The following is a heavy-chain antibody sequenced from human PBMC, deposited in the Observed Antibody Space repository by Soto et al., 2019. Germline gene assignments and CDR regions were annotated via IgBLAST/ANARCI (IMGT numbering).Heavy chain of an antibody. V-gene: IGHV1-69*01. Sequence: QVQLVQSGAEVKKPGSSVKVSCKASGGTFSSYAISWVRQAPGQGLEWMGGLIPIFGTANYAQKFKGRVTITADESTSTAYMELSSLRSEDTAVYYCARDRDYGGNSGGGLGYFQHWGQGTLVTVSS. CDR3: ARDRDYGGNSGGGLGYFQH. CDR1: GGTFSSYA. J-gene: IGHJ1*01. D-gene: IGHD4-17*01. CDR2: LIPIFGTA.